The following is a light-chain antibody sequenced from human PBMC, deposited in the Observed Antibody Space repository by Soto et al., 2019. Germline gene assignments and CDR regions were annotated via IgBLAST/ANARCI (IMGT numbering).Light chain of an antibody. CDR1: NIGSKN. J-gene: IGLJ2*01. Sequence: SYELTQPLSVSVALGPTARITCGGNNIGSKNVHWYQQKPGQAPVLVIYRDSNRPSGIPERFSGSNSGNTATLTISRAQAWDEADYYCQVWDSSTAVVLGGGTKVTVL. CDR3: QVWDSSTAVV. V-gene: IGLV3-9*01. CDR2: RDS.